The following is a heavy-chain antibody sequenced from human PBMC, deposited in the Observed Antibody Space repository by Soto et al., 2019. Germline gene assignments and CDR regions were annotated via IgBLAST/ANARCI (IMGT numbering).Heavy chain of an antibody. CDR1: GGTFSSYA. CDR2: IIPIFGTA. V-gene: IGHV1-69*06. D-gene: IGHD5-18*01. Sequence: SSVKVSCKASGGTFSSYAISWVRQAPGQGLEWMGGIIPIFGTANYAQKFQGRVTITADKSTSTAYMELSSLRSEDTAGYYCARHPTAMDDYWGQGTMVTLSS. J-gene: IGHJ4*02. CDR3: ARHPTAMDDY.